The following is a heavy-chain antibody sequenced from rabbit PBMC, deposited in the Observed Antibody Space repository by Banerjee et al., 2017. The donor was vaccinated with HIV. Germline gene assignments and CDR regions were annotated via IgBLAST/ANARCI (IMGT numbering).Heavy chain of an antibody. CDR1: GFSFSSYYY. Sequence: QSLEESGGDLVKPGASLTLTCTASGFSFSSYYYMCWVRQAPGKGLEWIACIYGGSSGYTYYASWAKGRFTISKTSSTTVTLQMTSLTAADTATYFCARDAIGSGFYYDLWGPGTLVTVS. CDR2: IYGGSSGYT. V-gene: IGHV1S40*01. D-gene: IGHD1-1*01. CDR3: ARDAIGSGFYYDL. J-gene: IGHJ6*01.